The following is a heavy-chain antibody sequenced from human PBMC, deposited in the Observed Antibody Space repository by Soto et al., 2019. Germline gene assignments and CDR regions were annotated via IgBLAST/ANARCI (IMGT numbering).Heavy chain of an antibody. V-gene: IGHV1-8*01. D-gene: IGHD3-22*01. Sequence: QVQLVQSGAEVKKPGASVKVSCKASGNTFTSYDINWVRQATGQGLEWMGWMNPNSANTAYAQKFQGRVTMTRNTSISTAYMELSSLRSEDTAVYYCAREKSSGYYYDYWGQGTLVTVSS. J-gene: IGHJ4*02. CDR1: GNTFTSYD. CDR2: MNPNSANT. CDR3: AREKSSGYYYDY.